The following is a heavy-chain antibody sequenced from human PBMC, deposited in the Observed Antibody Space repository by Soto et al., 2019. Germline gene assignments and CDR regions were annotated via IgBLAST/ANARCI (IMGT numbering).Heavy chain of an antibody. J-gene: IGHJ2*01. V-gene: IGHV4-30-4*01. D-gene: IGHD3-22*01. Sequence: KTSETLSLTCSGSGGSINNNDYYWSWIRQTPGKGLEWIGYVYYSGSSDYIPSLKSRLSMSIDKSKNQFHLKLNSVTAADTATYYCARMSYFYDKWYFDLWGRGTLVTVSS. CDR3: ARMSYFYDKWYFDL. CDR2: VYYSGSS. CDR1: GGSINNNDYY.